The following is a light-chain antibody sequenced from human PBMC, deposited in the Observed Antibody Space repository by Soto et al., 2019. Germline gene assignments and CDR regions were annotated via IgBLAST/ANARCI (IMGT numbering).Light chain of an antibody. Sequence: HSALTQPASVSGSPGQSITISCTGTSSDVGGYNYVSWYQQHPGKAPKLMIYDVSNRPSGVSNRFSGSKSGNTASLTISGLQAEDEADYYCSSYTSSSTLLFGGGTKVTVL. V-gene: IGLV2-14*01. CDR3: SSYTSSSTLL. J-gene: IGLJ2*01. CDR2: DVS. CDR1: SSDVGGYNY.